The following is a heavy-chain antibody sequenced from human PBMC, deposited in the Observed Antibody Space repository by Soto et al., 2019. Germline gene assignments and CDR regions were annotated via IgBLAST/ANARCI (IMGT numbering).Heavy chain of an antibody. CDR2: ISTNGGST. J-gene: IGHJ4*02. D-gene: IGHD3-22*01. CDR3: VKGEYYYDSSAYYPFDY. Sequence: EVQLVESGGGLVQPGGSLRLSCSASGFTFRIYAMHWVRQAPGKGLEYVSVISTNGGSTYYADSVKGRFTISRDNSKNTVYLQMSSLRAEDTAVYYCVKGEYYYDSSAYYPFDYWGQGTLVTVSS. V-gene: IGHV3-64D*06. CDR1: GFTFRIYA.